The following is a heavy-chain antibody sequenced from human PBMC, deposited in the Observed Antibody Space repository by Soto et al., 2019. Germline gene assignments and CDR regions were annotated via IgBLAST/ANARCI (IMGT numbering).Heavy chain of an antibody. D-gene: IGHD2-21*02. CDR3: ARDRGVVVTATTYYFDY. CDR1: GFTFSSYA. V-gene: IGHV3-30*04. CDR2: ISYDGSNK. J-gene: IGHJ4*02. Sequence: GGSLRLSCAASGFTFSSYAMHWVRQAPGKGLEWVVVISYDGSNKYYADSVKGRFTISRDNSKNTLYLQMNSLRAEDTAVYYCARDRGVVVTATTYYFDYWGQGTLVTVSS.